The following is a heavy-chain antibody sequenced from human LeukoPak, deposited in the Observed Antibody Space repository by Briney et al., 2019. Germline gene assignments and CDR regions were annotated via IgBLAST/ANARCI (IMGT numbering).Heavy chain of an antibody. J-gene: IGHJ3*02. CDR2: IRYDGSNK. Sequence: GGSLRLSCEASGFIFSSYGMHWVRQAPGKGLEWVAFIRYDGSNKYYADSVQGRFTTSRDNSKNTLYLQMDSLRAEDTAVYSCAKDLREYDYVWGTYRPGVFDIWGQGTAVTVSS. V-gene: IGHV3-30*02. D-gene: IGHD3-16*02. CDR3: AKDLREYDYVWGTYRPGVFDI. CDR1: GFIFSSYG.